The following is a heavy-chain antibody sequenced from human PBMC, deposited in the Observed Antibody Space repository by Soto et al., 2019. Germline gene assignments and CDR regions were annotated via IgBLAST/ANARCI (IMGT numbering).Heavy chain of an antibody. CDR2: IRSKAYGGTT. CDR3: TRDKYSSSSGLGDYYYGMDV. J-gene: IGHJ6*02. CDR1: GFTFGDYA. D-gene: IGHD6-6*01. V-gene: IGHV3-49*03. Sequence: GGSLRLSCTASGFTFGDYAMSWFRQAPGKGLEWVGFIRSKAYGGTTEYAASVKGRFTISRDDSKSIAYLQMNSLKTEDTAVYYCTRDKYSSSSGLGDYYYGMDVWGQGTTVTVSS.